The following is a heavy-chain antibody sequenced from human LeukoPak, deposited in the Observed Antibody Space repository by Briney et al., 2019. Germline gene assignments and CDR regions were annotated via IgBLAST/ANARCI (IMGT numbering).Heavy chain of an antibody. J-gene: IGHJ4*02. CDR3: AKDPFGVNAGN. Sequence: GGSLRLSCVASGFTFSSYAMHWVRQAPGKGLEWVAIISYDGRNKYYADSVKGRFTISRDNSKNTLYLQMNSLRAEDTAVYYCAKDPFGVNAGNWGQGTLVTVSS. D-gene: IGHD3-10*01. CDR2: ISYDGRNK. CDR1: GFTFSSYA. V-gene: IGHV3-30*04.